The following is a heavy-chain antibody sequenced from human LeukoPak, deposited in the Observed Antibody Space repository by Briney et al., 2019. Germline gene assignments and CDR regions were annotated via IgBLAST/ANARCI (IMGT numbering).Heavy chain of an antibody. V-gene: IGHV4-38-2*02. CDR3: ARAKRDYYDNSGYESYYYFMDV. CDR1: GGSISSDWY. CDR2: IYRNGDT. J-gene: IGHJ6*03. D-gene: IGHD3-22*01. Sequence: PSETLSLTCTVPGGSISSDWYWGWVRQPPGNGLEWIGAIYRNGDTYYNPSLKSRVTISLDTSKNQFSLRLNSVTAADTAVYYCARAKRDYYDNSGYESYYYFMDVWGKGTTVTVSS.